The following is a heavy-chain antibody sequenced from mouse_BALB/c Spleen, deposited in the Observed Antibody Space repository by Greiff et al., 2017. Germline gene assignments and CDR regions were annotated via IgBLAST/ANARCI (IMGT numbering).Heavy chain of an antibody. CDR2: IYPGSGST. CDR3: TRMGARALSFDY. CDR1: GYTFTSYW. V-gene: IGHV1S22*01. J-gene: IGHJ2*01. D-gene: IGHD3-1*01. Sequence: LKQPGSELVRPGASVKLSCKASGYTFTSYWMHWVKQRPGQGLEWIGNIYPGSGSTNYDEKFKSKATLTVDTSSSTAYMQLSSLTSEDSAVYYCTRMGARALSFDYWGQGTTLTVSS.